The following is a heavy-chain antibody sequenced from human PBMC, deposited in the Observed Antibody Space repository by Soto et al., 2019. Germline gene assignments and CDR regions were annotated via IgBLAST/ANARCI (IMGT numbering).Heavy chain of an antibody. V-gene: IGHV3-23*01. Sequence: VGSLRLSCAASGFTLSGFAMSWVRQAPGKGLEWVSGISASGGSTDYADSLKGRFTVSRDNSKNTVFLQMNSLRADDTAVYYCAKLPHCSGAVCRKFYQYDVDVCGQRTTVTVSS. CDR2: ISASGGST. CDR3: AKLPHCSGAVCRKFYQYDVDV. J-gene: IGHJ6*02. CDR1: GFTLSGFA. D-gene: IGHD2-8*02.